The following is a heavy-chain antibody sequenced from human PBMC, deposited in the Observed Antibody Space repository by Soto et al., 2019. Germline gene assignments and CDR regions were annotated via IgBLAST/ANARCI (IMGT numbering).Heavy chain of an antibody. CDR2: IKSKTDGGTT. D-gene: IGHD5-12*01. J-gene: IGHJ6*02. CDR1: GFTFSNAW. CDR3: TTRGYSGYDPAYYYYYGMDV. V-gene: IGHV3-15*07. Sequence: EVQLVESGGGLVKPGGSLRLSCAASGFTFSNAWMNWVRQAPGKRLEWVGRIKSKTDGGTTDYAAPVKGRFTISRDDSKNTLYLQMNSLKAEDTAVYYCTTRGYSGYDPAYYYYYGMDVWGQGTTVTVSS.